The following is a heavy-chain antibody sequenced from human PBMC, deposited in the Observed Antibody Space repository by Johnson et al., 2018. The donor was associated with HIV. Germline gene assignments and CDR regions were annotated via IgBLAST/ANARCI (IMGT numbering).Heavy chain of an antibody. CDR3: AKDRPTITVMLVGYDAFHI. CDR2: ISSGGSSI. CDR1: GFVFSDSH. J-gene: IGHJ3*02. Sequence: QVQLVESGGDLVKPGGSLRVSCLASGFVFSDSHMSWIRQAPGKGLEWISYISSGGSSIYYADSVRGRFTISRDNAKNSLFLQLNRLRAGDTGVYYCAKDRPTITVMLVGYDAFHIWGQGTMVTVSS. D-gene: IGHD3-22*01. V-gene: IGHV3-11*04.